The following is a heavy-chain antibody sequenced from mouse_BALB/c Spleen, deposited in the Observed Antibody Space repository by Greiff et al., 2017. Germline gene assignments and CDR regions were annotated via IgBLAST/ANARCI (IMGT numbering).Heavy chain of an antibody. V-gene: IGHV1-81*01. J-gene: IGHJ4*01. D-gene: IGHD1-3*01. CDR2: IYPGSGST. CDR1: GYTFTDYV. Sequence: QVQLQQSGPELVKPGASVKMSCKASGYTFTDYVISWVKQRTGQGLEWIGEIYPGSGSTYYNEKFKGKATLTADKSSNTAYMQLSSLTSEDSAVYFCARKWPYAMDYWGQGTSVTVSS. CDR3: ARKWPYAMDY.